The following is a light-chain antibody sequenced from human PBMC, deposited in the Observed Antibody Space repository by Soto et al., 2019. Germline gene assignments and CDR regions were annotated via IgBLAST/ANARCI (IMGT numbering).Light chain of an antibody. Sequence: EIVMTQSPATLSVSPGERATLSCRASQSVNIYLAWYQQKPGQAPGLLIYDTSTRASGVPDRFSGSGSGTDFTLTISRLEPEDFAVYYCQQYGSSPPWTFGQGTKVDIK. V-gene: IGKV3-20*01. CDR2: DTS. J-gene: IGKJ1*01. CDR1: QSVNIY. CDR3: QQYGSSPPWT.